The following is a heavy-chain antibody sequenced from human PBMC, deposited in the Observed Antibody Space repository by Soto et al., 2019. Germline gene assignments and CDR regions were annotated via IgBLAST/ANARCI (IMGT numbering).Heavy chain of an antibody. CDR2: MNPNSGNT. V-gene: IGHV1-8*01. J-gene: IGHJ3*02. CDR3: ARGLIMITFGGVIALDAFDI. CDR1: GYTFTSYD. Sequence: GASVKVSCKASGYTFTSYDINWVRQATGQGLEWMGWMNPNSGNTGYAQKFQGRVTMTRNTSISTAYMELSSLRSEDTAVYYCARGLIMITFGGVIALDAFDIWGQGTMVT. D-gene: IGHD3-16*02.